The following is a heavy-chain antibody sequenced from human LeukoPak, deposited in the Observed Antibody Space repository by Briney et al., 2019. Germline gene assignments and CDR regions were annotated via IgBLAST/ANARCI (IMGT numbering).Heavy chain of an antibody. V-gene: IGHV1-18*01. CDR3: ASPSRVYYYDSSGYYGGAFDI. J-gene: IGHJ3*02. CDR2: MNPNSGNT. D-gene: IGHD3-22*01. CDR1: GYTFTSYD. Sequence: GASVKVSCKASGYTFTSYDINWVRQATGQGLEWMGWMNPNSGNTNYAQKLQGRVTMTTDTSTSTAYMELRSLRSDDTAVYYCASPSRVYYYDSSGYYGGAFDIWGQGTMVTVSS.